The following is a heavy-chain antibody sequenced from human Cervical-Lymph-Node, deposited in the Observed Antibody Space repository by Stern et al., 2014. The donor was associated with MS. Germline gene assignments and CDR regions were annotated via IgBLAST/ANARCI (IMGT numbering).Heavy chain of an antibody. Sequence: VQLVESGGGLVQPGGSLTISCAASGFTFSFYAMNWVRQAPGKGLEWVSSVIASGASSHHAHSVKGRFTISRDNAKKTLYLEMNSLRVEDTAIYYCAKDHRIAAPGSTPFDSWGPGTLVTVSS. J-gene: IGHJ4*02. CDR1: GFTFSFYA. V-gene: IGHV3-23*04. D-gene: IGHD6-13*01. CDR3: AKDHRIAAPGSTPFDS. CDR2: VIASGASS.